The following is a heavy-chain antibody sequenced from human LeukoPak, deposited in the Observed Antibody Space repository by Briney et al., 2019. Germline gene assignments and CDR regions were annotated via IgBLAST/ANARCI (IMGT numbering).Heavy chain of an antibody. D-gene: IGHD3-3*01. CDR2: IIPIFGTA. J-gene: IGHJ4*02. V-gene: IGHV1-69*05. CDR1: GGTFSSYA. CDR3: ARVPGYDFWSGYYDY. Sequence: ASVKVSCKASGGTFSSYAISWVRQAPGQGLEWMGRIIPIFGTANYAQKFQGRVTITTDESTSTAYMELSSLRSEDTAVYYCARVPGYDFWSGYYDYWGQRTLVTVSS.